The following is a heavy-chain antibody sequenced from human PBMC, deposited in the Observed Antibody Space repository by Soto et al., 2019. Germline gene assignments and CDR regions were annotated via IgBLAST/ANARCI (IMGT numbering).Heavy chain of an antibody. CDR1: GGTFSSYT. D-gene: IGHD2-21*01. Sequence: ASVKVSCKASGGTFSSYTISWVRQAPGQGLEWMGRIIPILGIANYAQKFQGRVTITADKSTSTAYMELSGLRSEDTAVYYCATGPCGGAPGPFAASLQDWYFDPWGRDTLFT. CDR3: ATGPCGGAPGPFAASLQDWYFDP. CDR2: IIPILGIA. V-gene: IGHV1-69*02. J-gene: IGHJ2*01.